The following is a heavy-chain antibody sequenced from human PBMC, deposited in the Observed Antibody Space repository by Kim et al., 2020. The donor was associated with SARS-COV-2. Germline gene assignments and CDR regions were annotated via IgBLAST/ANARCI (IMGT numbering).Heavy chain of an antibody. CDR3: VRTGAMDV. J-gene: IGHJ6*02. CDR2: IYTSGTT. CDR1: DDSISSYY. Sequence: SETLSLTCTVSDDSISSYYWSWIRQPAGKGLEWIGRIYTSGTTNYNPSLKSRVTMSIDTSKNQFSLKLNSVTAAATAVYNCVRTGAMDVWGQGTTVTVSS. V-gene: IGHV4-4*07.